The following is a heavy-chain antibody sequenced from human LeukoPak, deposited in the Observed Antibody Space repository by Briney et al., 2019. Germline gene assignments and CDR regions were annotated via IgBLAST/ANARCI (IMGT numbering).Heavy chain of an antibody. V-gene: IGHV3-74*01. CDR3: ARGLSYGVAYGDY. D-gene: IGHD3-3*01. J-gene: IGHJ4*02. CDR1: GFSFSGYW. CDR2: INRDGSGT. Sequence: GGSLRLSCAASGFSFSGYWIHWVRQAPGQGLVWVSAINRDGSGTSNADSVKGRFTISRDNAKNTLYLQMNSLRAEDTAVYYCARGLSYGVAYGDYWGQGTLVTVSS.